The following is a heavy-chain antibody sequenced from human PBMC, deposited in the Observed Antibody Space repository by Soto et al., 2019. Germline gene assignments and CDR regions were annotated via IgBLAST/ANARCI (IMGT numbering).Heavy chain of an antibody. V-gene: IGHV4-59*01. D-gene: IGHD5-18*01. CDR2: IYYSGST. J-gene: IGHJ3*02. CDR1: GGSISSYY. Sequence: PSETLSLTCTVSGGSISSYYWSWIRQPPGKGLEWIGYIYYSGSTNYNPSLKSRVTISVDTSKNQFSLKLSSVTAADTAVYYCARDEEGYSYGFSGAFDIWGQGTMVTVS. CDR3: ARDEEGYSYGFSGAFDI.